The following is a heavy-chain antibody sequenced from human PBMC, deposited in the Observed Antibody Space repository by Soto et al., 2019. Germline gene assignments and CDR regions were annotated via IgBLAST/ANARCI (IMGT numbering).Heavy chain of an antibody. J-gene: IGHJ6*02. D-gene: IGHD3-10*01. CDR2: ISAYNGNT. Sequence: XSVKVSCKASVYTFTSYGISWVRQAPGQGLEWMGWISAYNGNTNYAQKLQGRVTMTTDTSTSTAYMELRSLRSDDTAVYYCAREAMVRGVTSYYYYGMDVWGQGPTVTVSS. V-gene: IGHV1-18*01. CDR3: AREAMVRGVTSYYYYGMDV. CDR1: VYTFTSYG.